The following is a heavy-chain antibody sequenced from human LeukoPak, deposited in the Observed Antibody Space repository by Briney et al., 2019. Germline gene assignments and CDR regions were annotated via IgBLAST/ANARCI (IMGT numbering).Heavy chain of an antibody. CDR2: IDDSGST. V-gene: IGHV4-30-4*01. J-gene: IGHJ4*02. D-gene: IGHD3-22*01. CDR3: ARVLRYYDSSGYYWRFYFDY. CDR1: GGSISSGDYY. Sequence: SETLSLTCTVSGGSISSGDYYWSWIRQPPGKGLEWIGYIDDSGSTYYNPSLKSRVTISVDTSKNQFSLKLSSVTAADTAVYYCARVLRYYDSSGYYWRFYFDYWGQETLVTVSS.